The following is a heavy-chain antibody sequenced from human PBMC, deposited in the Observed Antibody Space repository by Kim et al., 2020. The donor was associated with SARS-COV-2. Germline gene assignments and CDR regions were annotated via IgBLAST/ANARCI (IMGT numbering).Heavy chain of an antibody. Sequence: AQKFQGRGTMTADKSTSPAYMELSSLRSEDTAVYYCAREYSSSRGDFDYWGQGTLVTVSS. V-gene: IGHV1-69*04. D-gene: IGHD6-13*01. CDR3: AREYSSSRGDFDY. J-gene: IGHJ4*02.